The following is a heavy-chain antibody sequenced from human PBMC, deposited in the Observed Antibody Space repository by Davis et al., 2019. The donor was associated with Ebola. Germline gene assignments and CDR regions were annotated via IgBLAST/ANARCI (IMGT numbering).Heavy chain of an antibody. CDR3: ARGTFYDFVWGSSVYFDF. J-gene: IGHJ4*02. V-gene: IGHV1-2*02. D-gene: IGHD3-16*01. CDR1: AYTFTDSY. Sequence: ASVKVSCKASAYTFTDSYIHWVRQAPGQGLEWMGWINPNSGGTNSAQKFQGRVTMTRDTSINTAYMELSRLKSDDTAVYYCARGTFYDFVWGSSVYFDFWGQGTLVTVSS. CDR2: INPNSGGT.